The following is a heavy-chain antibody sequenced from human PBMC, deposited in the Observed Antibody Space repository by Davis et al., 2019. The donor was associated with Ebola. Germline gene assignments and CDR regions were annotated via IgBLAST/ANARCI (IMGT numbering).Heavy chain of an antibody. V-gene: IGHV4-34*01. D-gene: IGHD3-3*01. J-gene: IGHJ6*02. Sequence: SETLSLTCAVYGGSFSGYYWSWIRQPPGKGLEWIGEINHSGSTNYNPSLKSRVTISVDTSKNQFSLKLSSVTAADTAVYYCARLIIRYYYYGINVWGQGTTVTVSS. CDR3: ARLIIRYYYYGINV. CDR2: INHSGST. CDR1: GGSFSGYY.